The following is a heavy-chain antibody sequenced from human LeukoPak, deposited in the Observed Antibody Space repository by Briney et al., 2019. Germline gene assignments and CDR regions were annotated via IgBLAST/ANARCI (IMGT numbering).Heavy chain of an antibody. Sequence: GGSLRLSCAASGFTFSSYWMSWVRQAPGEGLEWVSTITSGGSTYYADSVRGRFTISGDNAKNTLYLQMNTLRAEDTAVYFCARDPPTTTPPDIWGQGTMVTVSS. D-gene: IGHD1-1*01. CDR3: ARDPPTTTPPDI. CDR2: ITSGGST. CDR1: GFTFSSYW. V-gene: IGHV3-21*01. J-gene: IGHJ3*02.